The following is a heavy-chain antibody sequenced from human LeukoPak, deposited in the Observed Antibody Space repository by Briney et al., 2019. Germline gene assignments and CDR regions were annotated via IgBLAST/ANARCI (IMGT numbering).Heavy chain of an antibody. J-gene: IGHJ5*02. V-gene: IGHV1-69*06. CDR2: IIPIFGTA. CDR1: GGTFSSYA. CDR3: ASYARLRDDYTSGAWFDP. D-gene: IGHD5-24*01. Sequence: SVKVSCKASGGTFSSYAISWVRQAPGQGLEWMGGIIPIFGTANYAQKFQGRVTITADKSTSTAYMELSSLRSEDTAVYYCASYARLRDDYTSGAWFDPWGQGTLVTVSS.